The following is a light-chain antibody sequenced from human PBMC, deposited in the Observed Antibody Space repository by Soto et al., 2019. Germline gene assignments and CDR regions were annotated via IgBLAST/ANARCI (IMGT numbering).Light chain of an antibody. Sequence: ELVLTQSPATLSVSPGERATLSCRASQGVGSTLAWYQQEPGQAPRLLIYDASTRATGIPARFSGDGSGTEFTLTISGLQSDDFAVYYCQHYKTWPLTFGGGTRVEI. V-gene: IGKV3-15*01. J-gene: IGKJ4*01. CDR1: QGVGST. CDR2: DAS. CDR3: QHYKTWPLT.